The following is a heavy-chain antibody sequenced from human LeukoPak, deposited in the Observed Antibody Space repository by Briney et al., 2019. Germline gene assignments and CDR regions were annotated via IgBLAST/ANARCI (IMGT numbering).Heavy chain of an antibody. V-gene: IGHV4-59*01. J-gene: IGHJ5*02. Sequence: SETLSLTCTVSGGSISSYYWSWIRQPPGKGLEWIGYIYCSGSTNYNPSLKSRVTISVDTSKNQFSLKLSSVTAADTAVYYCARDEIYSYGSRWFDPWGQGTLVTVSS. D-gene: IGHD5-18*01. CDR2: IYCSGST. CDR3: ARDEIYSYGSRWFDP. CDR1: GGSISSYY.